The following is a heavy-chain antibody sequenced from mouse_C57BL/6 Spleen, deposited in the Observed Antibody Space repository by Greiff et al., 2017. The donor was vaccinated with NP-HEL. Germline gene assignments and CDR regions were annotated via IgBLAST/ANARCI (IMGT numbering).Heavy chain of an antibody. CDR1: GFNIKDDY. CDR3: TTNYDYDDAMDY. D-gene: IGHD2-4*01. J-gene: IGHJ4*01. CDR2: IDPENGDT. Sequence: VQLQQSGAELVRPGASVKLSCTASGFNIKDDYMHWVKQRPEQGLEWIGWIDPENGDTEYASKFQGKATITADTSSNTAYLQLSSLTSEDTAVYYCTTNYDYDDAMDYWGQGTSVTVSS. V-gene: IGHV14-4*01.